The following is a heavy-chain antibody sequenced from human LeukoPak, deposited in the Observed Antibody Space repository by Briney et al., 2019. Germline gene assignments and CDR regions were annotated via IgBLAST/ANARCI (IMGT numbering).Heavy chain of an antibody. CDR1: GGSVSSGNYY. D-gene: IGHD3-22*01. V-gene: IGHV4-61*01. Sequence: SETLSLTCTVSGGSVSSGNYYWSWIRQPTGKGREWIGYIYYSGSTNYNPSLKSRVTISVDTSKNHFSLKLSSVTAADMSVYYCARLAYYYDSSDYTPSYAFHIWGQGTMATVS. CDR2: IYYSGST. J-gene: IGHJ3*02. CDR3: ARLAYYYDSSDYTPSYAFHI.